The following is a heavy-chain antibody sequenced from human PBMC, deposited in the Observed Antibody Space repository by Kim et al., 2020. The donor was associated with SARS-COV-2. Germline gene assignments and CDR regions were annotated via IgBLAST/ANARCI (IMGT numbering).Heavy chain of an antibody. V-gene: IGHV3-30-3*02. Sequence: GGSLRLSCVASGFTFSTYALHWVRQAPAKGPEWVSFISYDVINEYYADSVKGRFTISRDNSKGTLYLHMNSLRIDDTALYYCAKDVAQSGASRY. CDR3: AKDVAQSGASRY. J-gene: IGHJ4*03. CDR2: ISYDVINE. CDR1: GFTFSTYA. D-gene: IGHD2-15*01.